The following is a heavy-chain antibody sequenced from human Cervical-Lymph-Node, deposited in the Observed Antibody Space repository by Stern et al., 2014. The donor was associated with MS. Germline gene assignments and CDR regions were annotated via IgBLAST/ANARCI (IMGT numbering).Heavy chain of an antibody. Sequence: QLEESGPEVKRPGTSVRVSCTASGFTFLSSAMQWVRQARRQRLERTGFIVVDCADTRYAQKFHDRVTISRDMSTSTVNMELSSLRSEDTAVYYCAAEGEYIRSGIYHYTGMDVWGQGTTVTVSS. CDR1: GFTFLSSA. V-gene: IGHV1-58*02. D-gene: IGHD3-10*01. J-gene: IGHJ6*02. CDR3: AAEGEYIRSGIYHYTGMDV. CDR2: IVVDCADT.